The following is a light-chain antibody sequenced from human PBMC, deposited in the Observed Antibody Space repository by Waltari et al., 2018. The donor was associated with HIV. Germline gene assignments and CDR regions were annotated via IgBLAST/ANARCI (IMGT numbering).Light chain of an antibody. CDR2: NNN. V-gene: IGLV1-44*01. CDR1: SSNIGSNA. CDR3: AVWDDSLNGHWV. J-gene: IGLJ3*02. Sequence: QSVLTQPPSASGTPGQRVTISCSGSSSNIGSNAVIWYQQLPGTAPKLLISNNNQRPSGVPDRFSVSKAGTSASLAISGLQSEDEAEYYCAVWDDSLNGHWVFGGGTKLTVL.